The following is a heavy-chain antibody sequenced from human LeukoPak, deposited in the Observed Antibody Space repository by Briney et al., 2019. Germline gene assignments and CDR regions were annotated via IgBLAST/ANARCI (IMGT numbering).Heavy chain of an antibody. CDR3: AKCPTYYYDSSGYYGGIDC. V-gene: IGHV3-23*01. CDR2: ISGTGGRT. J-gene: IGHJ4*02. Sequence: GGSLRLSCAASGFTFSSYAMSWVRQAPGKGLEWVSAISGTGGRTYYADSVKGRFTISRDNSKNTLYLQMNSLRAEDTAVYYCAKCPTYYYDSSGYYGGIDCWGQGTLVTVSS. D-gene: IGHD3-22*01. CDR1: GFTFSSYA.